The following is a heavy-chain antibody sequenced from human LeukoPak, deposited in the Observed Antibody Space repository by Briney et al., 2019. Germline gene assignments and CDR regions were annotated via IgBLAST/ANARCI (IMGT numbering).Heavy chain of an antibody. D-gene: IGHD3-10*01. J-gene: IGHJ5*02. Sequence: ASVKVSCKASGYTFTGYYMHWVRQAPGQGLEWMGWINPNSGGTNYAQKFQGRVTMSRDTSISTAYMELSRLRSDDTAVYYCARASDADYYGSGSSNWFDRWGQGTLVTVSS. CDR2: INPNSGGT. CDR1: GYTFTGYY. V-gene: IGHV1-2*02. CDR3: ARASDADYYGSGSSNWFDR.